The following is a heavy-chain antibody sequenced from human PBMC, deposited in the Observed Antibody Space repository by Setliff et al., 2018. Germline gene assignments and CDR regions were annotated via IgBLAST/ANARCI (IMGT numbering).Heavy chain of an antibody. CDR1: GFTFSSHW. Sequence: LRLSCAASGFTFSSHWMHWVRQVPGKGLAWVSQINPDATTTYYADSVKGRFTISRDNAKTTLYLQMNSLKTEDTAVYYCTAKERGYWGQGTLVTVSS. CDR3: TAKERGY. J-gene: IGHJ4*02. V-gene: IGHV3-74*01. CDR2: INPDATTT. D-gene: IGHD2-21*02.